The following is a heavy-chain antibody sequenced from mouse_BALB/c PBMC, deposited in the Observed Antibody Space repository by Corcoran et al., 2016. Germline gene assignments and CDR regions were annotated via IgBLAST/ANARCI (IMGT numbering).Heavy chain of an antibody. J-gene: IGHJ1*01. CDR1: GFSLSTSGMG. D-gene: IGHD2-12*01. CDR3: ARRGDYNYDDWYFDV. CDR2: IYWDDDK. V-gene: IGHV8-12*01. Sequence: QVTLKESGPGLLQPSQTLSLTCSFSGFSLSTSGMGVSWIRQPSGKGLEWLAHIYWDDDKRYNPSLKSRLTISKDTSRNQGFLKITSVDTADAATYYCARRGDYNYDDWYFDVWGAGTTVTVSS.